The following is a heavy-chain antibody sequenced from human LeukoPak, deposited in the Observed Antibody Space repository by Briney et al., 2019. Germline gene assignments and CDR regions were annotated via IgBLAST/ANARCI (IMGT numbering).Heavy chain of an antibody. J-gene: IGHJ4*02. CDR1: GDSISSGSYY. Sequence: PSQTLSLTCTVSGDSISSGSYYWSWIRQPPGKDLEWIGYVYHTGNTNYNPSLKSRVTISVDRSKNQFSLKLSSVTAADTAVYYCAGYDRGGYYCDYWGQGTLVTVSS. V-gene: IGHV4-30-2*01. CDR3: AGYDRGGYYCDY. CDR2: VYHTGNT. D-gene: IGHD3-22*01.